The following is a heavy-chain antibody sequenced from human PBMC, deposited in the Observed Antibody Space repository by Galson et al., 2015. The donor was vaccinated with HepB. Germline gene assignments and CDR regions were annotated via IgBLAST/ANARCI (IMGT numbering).Heavy chain of an antibody. CDR1: GFDFNAYG. V-gene: IGHV3-30*03. CDR3: ARVVVLSETYLGQEDLDH. CDR2: ISYDGKNK. Sequence: SLRLSCAASGFDFNAYGMHWVRQAPGKGLEWLSVISYDGKNKFYADTVRGRFTISRDSSKNTLYLQMDSLRPEDTALYYCARVVVLSETYLGQEDLDHWDQGTLVTVSS. J-gene: IGHJ4*02. D-gene: IGHD3-3*01.